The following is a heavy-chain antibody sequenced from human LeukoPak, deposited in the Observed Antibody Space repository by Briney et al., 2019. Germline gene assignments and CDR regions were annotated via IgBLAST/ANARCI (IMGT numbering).Heavy chain of an antibody. V-gene: IGHV3-53*01. CDR3: ARDGSGKYSYGFDY. D-gene: IGHD5-18*01. Sequence: GGSLRLSCAASGFTVSNYYMSWVRQAPGKGLEWVSVIYIGGSTYYAASVKGRFSISRDNSKNTLYLQMNSLRAEDTAVYYCARDGSGKYSYGFDYWGQGTLVTVSS. CDR2: IYIGGST. CDR1: GFTVSNYY. J-gene: IGHJ4*02.